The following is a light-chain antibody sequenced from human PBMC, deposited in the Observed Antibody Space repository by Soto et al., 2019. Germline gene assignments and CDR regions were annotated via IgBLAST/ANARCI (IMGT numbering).Light chain of an antibody. CDR1: KDISNY. J-gene: IGKJ4*01. CDR2: AXS. CDR3: QQYEKLTLT. Sequence: IQMPESQSSLSASLXDRVPITCHASKDISNYLNXXQQXXGXPPKXXXYAXSSFEKGCPSRLSGSGSATDFTCTISSLQPEDIATYYWQQYEKLTLTFGGGTKVDIK. V-gene: IGKV1-33*01.